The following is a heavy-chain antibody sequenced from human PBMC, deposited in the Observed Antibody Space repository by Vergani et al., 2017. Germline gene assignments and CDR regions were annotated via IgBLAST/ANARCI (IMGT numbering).Heavy chain of an antibody. CDR3: ARDYYGXGSPDFYYYYGMDV. V-gene: IGHV3-21*01. CDR1: GFTFSSYS. CDR2: ISSSSSYI. D-gene: IGHD3-10*01. J-gene: IGHJ6*02. Sequence: EVQLVESGGGLVKPGGSLRLSCAASGFTFSSYSMNWVRQAPGKGLEWVSSISSSSSYIYYADSVKGRFTISRDNAKNSLYLQMNSLRAEDTAVYYCARDYYGXGSPDFYYYYGMDVWGQGTTVTVSS.